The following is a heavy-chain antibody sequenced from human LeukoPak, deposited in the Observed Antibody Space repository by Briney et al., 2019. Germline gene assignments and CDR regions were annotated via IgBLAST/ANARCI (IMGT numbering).Heavy chain of an antibody. Sequence: GGSLRLSCAASRFTFTDYCMSWIRQAPGKGLEWVSYISSSSSTIYYADSVKGRFTISRDNAKNSLYLQMNSLRAEDTAVYYCAELGITMIGGVWGKGTTVTISS. J-gene: IGHJ6*04. CDR2: ISSSSSTI. CDR3: AELGITMIGGV. V-gene: IGHV3-11*04. D-gene: IGHD3-10*02. CDR1: RFTFTDYC.